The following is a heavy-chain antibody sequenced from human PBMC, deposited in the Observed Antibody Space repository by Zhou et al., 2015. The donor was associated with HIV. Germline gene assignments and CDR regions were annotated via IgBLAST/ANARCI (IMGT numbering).Heavy chain of an antibody. CDR2: INTNSENP. CDR1: GYIFSTYT. J-gene: IGHJ3*01. Sequence: QVQLVQSGSELKRPGASVKVSCKASGYIFSTYTLNWVRQAPGQGLEWMGCINTNSENPTYAQGFIGRFVFSLDASVNTAYLQISSLKAEDTALYYCARAADTDVLEDAFDVWGQGTAVTVSS. V-gene: IGHV7-4-1*02. CDR3: ARAADTDVLEDAFDV.